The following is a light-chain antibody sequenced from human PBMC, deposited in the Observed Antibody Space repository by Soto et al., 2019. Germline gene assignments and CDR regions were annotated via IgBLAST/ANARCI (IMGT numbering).Light chain of an antibody. CDR1: SGDFGAYDY. CDR2: DVT. Sequence: QSALTQPASVSGSPGQSITISCTGTSGDFGAYDYVSWYQHHPGKAPKLMIYDVTTRPSGVSDRFSGSKSGNTASLTISGLQAGDEADYYCSSCTSSSTLCVFGTGTKVTVL. CDR3: SSCTSSSTLCV. J-gene: IGLJ1*01. V-gene: IGLV2-14*03.